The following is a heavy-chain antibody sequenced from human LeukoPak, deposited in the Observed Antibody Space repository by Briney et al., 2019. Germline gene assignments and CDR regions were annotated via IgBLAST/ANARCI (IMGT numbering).Heavy chain of an antibody. CDR3: ARDQQWLVRSVSRAFDI. V-gene: IGHV4-61*02. CDR1: GGSISSGSYY. CDR2: IYTSGST. J-gene: IGHJ3*02. D-gene: IGHD6-19*01. Sequence: PSETLSLTCTVSGGSISSGSYYWSWIRQPAGKGLEWIGRIYTSGSTNYNPSLKSRVTISVDTSKNQFSLKLSSVTAADTAVYYCARDQQWLVRSVSRAFDIWGQGTMVTVSS.